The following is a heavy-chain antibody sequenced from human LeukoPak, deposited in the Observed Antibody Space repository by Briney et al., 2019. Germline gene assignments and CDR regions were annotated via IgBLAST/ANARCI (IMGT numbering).Heavy chain of an antibody. CDR1: GGTFSSYT. V-gene: IGHV1-69*02. J-gene: IGHJ4*02. CDR3: ASPEGYSYGSFDY. D-gene: IGHD5-18*01. Sequence: GASVKVSCKASGGTFSSYTISWVRQAPGQGLEWMGRIIPILGIANYAQKFQGRVTITADKSTSTAYMELSSLRSEDTAVYYCASPEGYSYGSFDYWGQGPLVTVSS. CDR2: IIPILGIA.